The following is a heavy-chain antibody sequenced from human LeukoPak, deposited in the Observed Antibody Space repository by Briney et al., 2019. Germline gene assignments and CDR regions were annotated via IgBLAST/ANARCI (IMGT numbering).Heavy chain of an antibody. Sequence: GGSLRLSCAASGLSLSSDSMNWVRQAPGDGLEWVSSITISSDFIYYADSVKGRFTISRDNAKNSLYLQMNSLRAEDTAVYFCARDGHGDGILTGYSYFGMDVWGQGTTVTVSS. J-gene: IGHJ6*02. CDR2: ITISSDFI. D-gene: IGHD3-9*01. CDR1: GLSLSSDS. V-gene: IGHV3-21*01. CDR3: ARDGHGDGILTGYSYFGMDV.